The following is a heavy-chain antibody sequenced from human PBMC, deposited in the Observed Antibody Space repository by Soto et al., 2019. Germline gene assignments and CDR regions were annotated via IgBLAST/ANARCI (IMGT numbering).Heavy chain of an antibody. Sequence: SGGGLVQPGRSLRLSCAASGFTFDDYAMHWVRQAPGKGLEWVSGISWNSGSIGYADSVKGRFTISRDNAKNSLYLQMNSLRAEDTALYYCAKDMNGGDYGYYYYMDVWGKGTTVTVSS. J-gene: IGHJ6*03. D-gene: IGHD4-17*01. CDR1: GFTFDDYA. CDR2: ISWNSGSI. CDR3: AKDMNGGDYGYYYYMDV. V-gene: IGHV3-9*01.